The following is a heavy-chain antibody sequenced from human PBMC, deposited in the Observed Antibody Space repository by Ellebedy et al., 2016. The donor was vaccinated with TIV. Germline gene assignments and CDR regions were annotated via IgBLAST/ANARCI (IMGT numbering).Heavy chain of an antibody. CDR1: GYTFTGYY. CDR2: NNPNTGAT. CDR3: AKALSAYDYYVLNF. Sequence: AASVKVSCKASGYTFTGYYIHWVRHAPGQGLEWMGWNNPNTGATKYAQKFQGRVTMTRATSISTTYTELSSLRSDDAAVYYCAKALSAYDYYVLNFWGQGTLLTVSS. D-gene: IGHD3-10*02. J-gene: IGHJ4*02. V-gene: IGHV1-2*02.